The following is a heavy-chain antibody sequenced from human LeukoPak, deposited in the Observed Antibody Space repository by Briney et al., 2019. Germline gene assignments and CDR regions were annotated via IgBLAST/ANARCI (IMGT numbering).Heavy chain of an antibody. D-gene: IGHD6-19*01. CDR3: AKYRYSSGWYYFDY. CDR2: ISGSGGST. Sequence: GGSLRLSCAASGFTFRSHAMSWVRRAPGKGLEWVSAISGSGGSTYYADSVKGRFTISRDNSKNTLYLQMNSLRAEDTAVYYCAKYRYSSGWYYFDYWGQGTLVTVSS. V-gene: IGHV3-23*01. CDR1: GFTFRSHA. J-gene: IGHJ4*02.